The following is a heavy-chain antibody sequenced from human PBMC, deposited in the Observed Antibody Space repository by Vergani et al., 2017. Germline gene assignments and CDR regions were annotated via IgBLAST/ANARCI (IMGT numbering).Heavy chain of an antibody. CDR3: AKDGRLELRAFDY. V-gene: IGHV3-48*01. CDR1: GFTFSSYS. D-gene: IGHD1-7*01. Sequence: EVQLVESGGGLVQPGGSLRLSCAASGFTFSSYSMNWVRQAPGKGLEWVSYISSSSSTIYYADSVKGRFTISRDNAKNSLYLQMNSLRAEDTAVYYCAKDGRLELRAFDYWGQGTMVTVSS. J-gene: IGHJ4*03. CDR2: ISSSSSTI.